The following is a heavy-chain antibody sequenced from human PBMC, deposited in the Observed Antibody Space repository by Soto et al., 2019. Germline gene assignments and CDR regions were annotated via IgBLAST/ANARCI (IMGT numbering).Heavy chain of an antibody. D-gene: IGHD6-19*01. V-gene: IGHV3-33*01. Sequence: GGSLRLFCAASGFPFSTYGMHWVRQAPGKGLEWVALIWFDGSNKYYADSVKGRFTISRDNSKNTLYLQMNSLRAEDTAVHYCARVTPPPEDDSSGRPGYWGQGTLVTVSS. CDR2: IWFDGSNK. CDR1: GFPFSTYG. CDR3: ARVTPPPEDDSSGRPGY. J-gene: IGHJ4*02.